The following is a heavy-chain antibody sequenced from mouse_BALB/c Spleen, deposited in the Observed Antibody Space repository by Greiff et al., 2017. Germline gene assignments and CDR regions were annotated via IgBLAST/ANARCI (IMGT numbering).Heavy chain of an antibody. CDR1: GYTFTDYE. J-gene: IGHJ3*01. CDR3: TIPITLWDGFAY. CDR2: IHPGSGGT. D-gene: IGHD2-4*01. Sequence: QVQLKESGAELVRPGASVKLSCKALGYTFTDYEMHWVKQTPVHGLEWIGAIHPGSGGTAYNQKFKGKATLTADKSSSTAYMELSSLTSEDSAVYYCTIPITLWDGFAYWGQGTLVTVSA. V-gene: IGHV1-15*01.